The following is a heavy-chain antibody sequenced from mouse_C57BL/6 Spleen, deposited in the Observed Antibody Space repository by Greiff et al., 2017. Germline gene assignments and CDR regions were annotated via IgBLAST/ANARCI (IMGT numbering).Heavy chain of an antibody. CDR2: IDPEDGDT. CDR1: GFNIKDYY. J-gene: IGHJ3*01. CDR3: TTPPGWFAY. V-gene: IGHV14-1*01. Sequence: VQLKESGAELVRPGASVKLSCTASGFNIKDYYLHWVKQRPEQGLEWIGRIDPEDGDTAYAPKFQGKATMTAATSSTTAYLQLSSLTSEDTAVYYCTTPPGWFAYWGQGTLVTVSA.